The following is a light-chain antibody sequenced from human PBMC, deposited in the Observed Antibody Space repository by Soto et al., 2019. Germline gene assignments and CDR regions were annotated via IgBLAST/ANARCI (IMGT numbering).Light chain of an antibody. J-gene: IGKJ1*01. CDR1: QSISSW. CDR2: DAS. CDR3: QQYHSYWT. Sequence: DIQMTQSPSTLSASVGDRVTITCRASQSISSWLAWYQQKPGKAPKLLIYDASSLESGVPSRFSGSGSGTEFTLTISSLQPEDFATYYCQQYHSYWTFGPGTKVDIK. V-gene: IGKV1-5*01.